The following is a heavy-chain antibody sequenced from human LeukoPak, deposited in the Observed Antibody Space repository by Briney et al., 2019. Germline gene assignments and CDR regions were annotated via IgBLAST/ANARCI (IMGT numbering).Heavy chain of an antibody. CDR3: ARGGARDIWYFAY. J-gene: IGHJ4*02. D-gene: IGHD2-21*01. CDR1: GFTFNAYG. CDR2: VRYDGRDK. V-gene: IGHV3-30*02. Sequence: PGGSLRLSCDVSGFTFNAYGIHWVRQSPGKGLECVAFVRYDGRDKFYADSVKGRFIVSKDNSRTTLQLQMNSLRSEDTAVYFCARGGARDIWYFAYWGQGIRVTASS.